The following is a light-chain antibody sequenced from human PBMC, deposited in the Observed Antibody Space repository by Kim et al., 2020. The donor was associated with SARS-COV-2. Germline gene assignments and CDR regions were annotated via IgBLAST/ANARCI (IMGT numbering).Light chain of an antibody. Sequence: SYELTQPPSVSVSPGQTASITCSGYKLGDKYVCWYQQRPGQSPVLIIYQDLKRPSGIPERFSGSNSGNTATLTISGTQAMDEADYYCQAWDSSTGVFGGGTQLTVL. V-gene: IGLV3-1*01. CDR3: QAWDSSTGV. J-gene: IGLJ3*02. CDR1: KLGDKY. CDR2: QDL.